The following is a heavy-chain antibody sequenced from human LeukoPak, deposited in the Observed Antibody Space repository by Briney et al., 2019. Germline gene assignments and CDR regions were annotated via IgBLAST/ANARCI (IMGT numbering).Heavy chain of an antibody. CDR3: VIDLGDYNDF. Sequence: GGSLRLYCAVSGITFSSYWMHWVRQAPGRGLLWVSRINTQGTYTNYADSVKGRFTISRDNAKNTLYLQMSSLRADDTAVYYCVIDLGDYNDFWGQGTLVSVSS. CDR1: GITFSSYW. D-gene: IGHD2-15*01. CDR2: INTQGTYT. V-gene: IGHV3-74*01. J-gene: IGHJ4*02.